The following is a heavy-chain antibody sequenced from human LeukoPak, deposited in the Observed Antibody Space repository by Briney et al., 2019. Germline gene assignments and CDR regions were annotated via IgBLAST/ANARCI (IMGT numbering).Heavy chain of an antibody. CDR1: GHSIRSDYY. CDR2: IYHNGNT. Sequence: PSETLSLTCAVSGHSIRSDYYWGWIRPPPGKGLEWIGCIYHNGNTYYSPSLEGRVNISVDTPKNQFSLKLSSVTAADTAVYYCARASPADTFGLWIDFWGQGTLVTVSS. CDR3: ARASPADTFGLWIDF. J-gene: IGHJ4*02. V-gene: IGHV4-38-2*01. D-gene: IGHD5-18*01.